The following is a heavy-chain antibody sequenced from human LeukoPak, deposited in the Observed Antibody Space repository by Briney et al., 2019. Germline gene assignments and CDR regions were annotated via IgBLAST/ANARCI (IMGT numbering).Heavy chain of an antibody. CDR3: TTRGSDSGCPFF. CDR2: IKSKTDGGTT. D-gene: IGHD3-10*01. CDR1: GFTFSNAW. Sequence: GGSLRLSCAASGFTFSNAWMVWVRQAPGKGLEWVGRIKSKTDGGTTDYAAPVKGRFTISRDDSKNTLYLEMNSPRTEDTAVYYCTTRGSDSGCPFFWGQGTLVTVSS. J-gene: IGHJ4*02. V-gene: IGHV3-15*01.